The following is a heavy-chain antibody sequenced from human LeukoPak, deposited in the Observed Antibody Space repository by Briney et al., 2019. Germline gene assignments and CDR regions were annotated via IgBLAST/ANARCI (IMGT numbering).Heavy chain of an antibody. D-gene: IGHD3-10*01. V-gene: IGHV3-23*01. Sequence: GGTLRLSCAASGFTFSSYAMSWVRHAPGQGLERVSAISGSGGSTYYADSVRGRFTISRDNSKNTLSLQMNSLKAEDTAVYYCAWDRGSCDYWGQGTLVTVSS. CDR3: AWDRGSCDY. CDR2: ISGSGGST. J-gene: IGHJ4*02. CDR1: GFTFSSYA.